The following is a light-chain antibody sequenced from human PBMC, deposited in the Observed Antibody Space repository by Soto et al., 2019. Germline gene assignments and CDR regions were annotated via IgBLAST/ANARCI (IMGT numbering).Light chain of an antibody. J-gene: IGKJ1*01. CDR2: GAS. V-gene: IGKV3-15*01. Sequence: EIVMTQSPATLSASPGERATLSCRASQSVRSNLAWYQQKPGQAPRLLIYGASTRATGIPASFSGSGSGTEFTLSIGSLQSEDFAVYYCQQYNDWPPTFGQGTKVEIK. CDR3: QQYNDWPPT. CDR1: QSVRSN.